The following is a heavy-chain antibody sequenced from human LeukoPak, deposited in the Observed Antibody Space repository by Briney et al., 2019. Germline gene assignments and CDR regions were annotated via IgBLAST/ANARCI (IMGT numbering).Heavy chain of an antibody. J-gene: IGHJ6*03. V-gene: IGHV3-21*01. CDR1: GFTFSSYS. CDR2: ISSSSSYI. Sequence: GGSLRLSCAASGFTFSSYSMNWVRQAPGKGLEWVSSISSSSSYIYYADSVKGRFTISRDNAKNSLYLQMNSLRAEDTAVYYCARDTGSYGSGSYYLYYYYYYYMDVWGKGTTVTVSS. CDR3: ARDTGSYGSGSYYLYYYYYYYMDV. D-gene: IGHD3-10*01.